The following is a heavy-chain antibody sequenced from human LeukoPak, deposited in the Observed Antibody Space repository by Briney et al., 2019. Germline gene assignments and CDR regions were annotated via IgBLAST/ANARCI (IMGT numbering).Heavy chain of an antibody. CDR3: VGLNYNSGSYRNC. CDR2: IRYDGSNK. CDR1: GFTFSGFG. D-gene: IGHD3-10*01. J-gene: IGHJ4*02. V-gene: IGHV3-30*02. Sequence: GGSLRLSCVASGFTFSGFGMHWVRQVPDKGLAWVAFIRYDGSNKYYADSVKGRFTISRDNSKNTLYLQMNSLRAEDTAVYYCVGLNYNSGSYRNCWGQGTLVTVSS.